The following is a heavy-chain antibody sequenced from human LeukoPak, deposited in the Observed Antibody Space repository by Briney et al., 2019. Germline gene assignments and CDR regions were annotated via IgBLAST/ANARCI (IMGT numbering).Heavy chain of an antibody. D-gene: IGHD6-19*01. CDR1: GFTFSSYA. CDR3: AKKKGGGGWYFGAFDI. CDR2: ISGSGGST. Sequence: GGSQRLSCAASGFTFSSYAMSWVRQAPGKGLEWVSPISGSGGSTYYADSVKGRFTISRDNSKNTLYLQMNSLRAEATAVYYCAKKKGGGGWYFGAFDIWGQGTMVTVSS. J-gene: IGHJ3*02. V-gene: IGHV3-23*01.